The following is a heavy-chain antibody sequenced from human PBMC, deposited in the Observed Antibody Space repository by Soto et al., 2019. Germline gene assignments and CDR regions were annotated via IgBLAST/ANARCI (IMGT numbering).Heavy chain of an antibody. J-gene: IGHJ4*02. Sequence: GGSLRLSCAASGFALSTYAMPWVLRAPGKAVEGVSTITGSGDSTYYGDSVRARVTISRDNCMNMLSLQMNSLRAEDTAIYYGATYGGRYCSGGSCSANWGQG. CDR3: ATYGGRYCSGGSCSAN. D-gene: IGHD2-15*01. V-gene: IGHV3-23*01. CDR2: ITGSGDST. CDR1: GFALSTYA.